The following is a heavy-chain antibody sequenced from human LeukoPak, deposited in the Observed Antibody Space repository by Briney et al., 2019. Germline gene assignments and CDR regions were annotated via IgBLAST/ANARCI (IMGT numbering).Heavy chain of an antibody. V-gene: IGHV1-69*13. CDR2: IIPIFGTA. D-gene: IGHD4-17*01. J-gene: IGHJ4*02. Sequence: SVKLSCKASGGTFSSYAISWVRQAPGQGLEWMGGIIPIFGTANYAQKSQGRVTITADESTRTAYMELSSLRSEDTAVDYCARLEITTVTTSDYWGQGTLVTVSS. CDR1: GGTFSSYA. CDR3: ARLEITTVTTSDY.